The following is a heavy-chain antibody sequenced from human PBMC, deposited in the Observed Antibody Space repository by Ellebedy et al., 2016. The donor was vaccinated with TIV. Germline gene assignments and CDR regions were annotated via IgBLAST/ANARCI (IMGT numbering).Heavy chain of an antibody. CDR2: ISYSGST. CDR3: ARTYYYDSSGYYDVYYFDY. J-gene: IGHJ4*02. D-gene: IGHD3-22*01. V-gene: IGHV4-30-4*01. CDR1: GGSISSGDYY. Sequence: MPSETLSLACTVSGGSISSGDYYWSWIRQPPGKGLEWIGYISYSGSTYSNPSLKSRLTLSVDTSKNHFSLNLTSVTAADTAVYYCARTYYYDSSGYYDVYYFDYWGQGTLVTVSS.